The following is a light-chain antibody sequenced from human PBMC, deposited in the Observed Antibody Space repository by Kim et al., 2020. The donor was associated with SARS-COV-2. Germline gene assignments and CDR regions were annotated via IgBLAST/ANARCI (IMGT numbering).Light chain of an antibody. V-gene: IGLV3-21*04. CDR1: NIGSKT. Sequence: SYELTQPPSVSVAPGKTATMTCEGKNIGSKTVHWYQQKPGQAPALVIYYDSDRPSGIPERFSGSNSGNTATLTIKGVEAGDEADYYCHLWDGSSDHWV. CDR2: YDS. CDR3: HLWDGSSDHWV. J-gene: IGLJ3*02.